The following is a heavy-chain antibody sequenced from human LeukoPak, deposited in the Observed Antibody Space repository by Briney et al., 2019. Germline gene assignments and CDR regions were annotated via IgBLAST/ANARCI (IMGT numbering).Heavy chain of an antibody. V-gene: IGHV3-48*03. CDR1: GFTFSSYE. CDR3: AKTLYSGYDETFDY. CDR2: ISSSGNTI. J-gene: IGHJ4*02. D-gene: IGHD5-12*01. Sequence: GGSLRLSCAASGFTFSSYEMNWVRQAPGKGLEWVSYISSSGNTIYYADSVKGRFTISRDNAKNSLYLQMSILRAEDTAVYYCAKTLYSGYDETFDYWGQGTLVTVSS.